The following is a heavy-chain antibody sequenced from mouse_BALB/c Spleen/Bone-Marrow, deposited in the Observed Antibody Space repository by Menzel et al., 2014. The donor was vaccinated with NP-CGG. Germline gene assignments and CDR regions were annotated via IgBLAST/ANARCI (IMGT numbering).Heavy chain of an antibody. J-gene: IGHJ3*01. V-gene: IGHV5-12-2*01. D-gene: IGHD2-3*01. Sequence: EVMLVESGGNLVQPGGSLKLSCAASGFTFSSYTMSWVRQTPEKRLEWDAYISNGGGSTYYPDTVKGRFTISRDNATNTLYLQMSSLKSEDTAMYYCARQSYEGFAYWGQGTLVTVSA. CDR2: ISNGGGST. CDR1: GFTFSSYT. CDR3: ARQSYEGFAY.